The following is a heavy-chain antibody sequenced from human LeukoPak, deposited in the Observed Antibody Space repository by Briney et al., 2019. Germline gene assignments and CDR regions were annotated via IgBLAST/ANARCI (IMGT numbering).Heavy chain of an antibody. D-gene: IGHD3-22*01. V-gene: IGHV3-23*01. CDR1: GFTFSSYA. CDR2: ISGSGGST. CDR3: ARHRAGYYDTSGYYYDY. J-gene: IGHJ4*02. Sequence: GASLRLSCAASGFTFSSYAMSWVRQAPGKGLEWDSAISGSGGSTYYADSVKGRFTISRDNSKNTLYLQMNSLRAEDTAVYYCARHRAGYYDTSGYYYDYWGQGTLVTVSS.